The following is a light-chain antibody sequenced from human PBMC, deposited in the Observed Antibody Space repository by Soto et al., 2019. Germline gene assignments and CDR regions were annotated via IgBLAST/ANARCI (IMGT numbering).Light chain of an antibody. Sequence: QSVLTQPPSMSGAPGQRVTMSCTGSSSNLGAGYDVHWYQRLPGAAPKLLIYDNTHRPSGVPNRFSGSKSGTSAPLAITGLQAEDEADYYCQSYDSGLSGHWVFGGGTKVTVL. CDR3: QSYDSGLSGHWV. CDR1: SSNLGAGYD. J-gene: IGLJ3*02. V-gene: IGLV1-40*01. CDR2: DNT.